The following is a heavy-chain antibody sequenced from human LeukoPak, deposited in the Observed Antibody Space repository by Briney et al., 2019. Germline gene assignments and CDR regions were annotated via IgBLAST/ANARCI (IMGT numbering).Heavy chain of an antibody. CDR2: ISCNGGNT. CDR3: ARDGGRDSTYWYYY. Sequence: PGGSLRLSCATSGFTFTNYAMSWVRQAPGKGLEWVSAISCNGGNTYYADSVKGRFTISRDNGENSLYLQMNSLRDVDTAVYYCARDGGRDSTYWYYYWGQGTLVTVSS. D-gene: IGHD6-13*01. V-gene: IGHV3-23*01. J-gene: IGHJ4*02. CDR1: GFTFTNYA.